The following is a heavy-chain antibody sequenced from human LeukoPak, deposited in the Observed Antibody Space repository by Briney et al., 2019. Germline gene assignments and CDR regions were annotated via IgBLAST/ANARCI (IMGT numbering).Heavy chain of an antibody. V-gene: IGHV1-8*03. CDR2: MNPNSGNT. CDR1: GYTFTIYD. J-gene: IGHJ6*03. Sequence: ASVTVSFKASGYTFTIYDINWVRQATGQGLEWMGWMNPNSGNTGYAQKFQGRVTITRNTSISTAYMELSSLRSEDTAVYYCARAAPTYYYYYYYMDVWGKGTTVTVSS. CDR3: ARAAPTYYYYYYYMDV.